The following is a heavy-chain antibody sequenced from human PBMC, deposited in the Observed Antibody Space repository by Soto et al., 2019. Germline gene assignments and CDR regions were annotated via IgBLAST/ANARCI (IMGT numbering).Heavy chain of an antibody. Sequence: SEPLSLNCTVSGGSITSYYWGWIRQPPGQGLEWIGFMHHRGAANYNPSLESRVTMSADPSKNQFSLQVTSVTAADTAVYYCARDPTQAWDSYFDYWGEGALVT. J-gene: IGHJ4*02. D-gene: IGHD1-26*01. CDR2: MHHRGAA. CDR1: GGSITSYY. CDR3: ARDPTQAWDSYFDY. V-gene: IGHV4-59*01.